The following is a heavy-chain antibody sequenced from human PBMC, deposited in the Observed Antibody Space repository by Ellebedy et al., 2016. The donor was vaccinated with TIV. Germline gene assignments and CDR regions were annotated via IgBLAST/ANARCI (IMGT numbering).Heavy chain of an antibody. CDR2: IYQDGSEK. Sequence: GESLKISCAASGFSFRSYWMGWVRQAPGKGLEWVANIYQDGSEKYYLDSVKGRFTISRDNAKNSLYLQRNSLRVEDTAVYYCARRGSYGDYAVQVNNWFDRWGQGTLVTV. D-gene: IGHD4-17*01. J-gene: IGHJ5*02. CDR3: ARRGSYGDYAVQVNNWFDR. V-gene: IGHV3-7*01. CDR1: GFSFRSYW.